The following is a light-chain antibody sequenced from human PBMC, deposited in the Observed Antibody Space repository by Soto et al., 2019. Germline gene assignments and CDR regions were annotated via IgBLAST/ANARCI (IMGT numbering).Light chain of an antibody. V-gene: IGKV4-1*01. CDR1: QSLLYTSTNQNY. CDR3: QQYFSTPRT. CDR2: RAS. Sequence: DVVLTQSPESLAVSLGERAAINCKSSQSLLYTSTNQNYLAWYQHKVGQPPKLLISRASTRESGVPDRFSGSGAGADFNLTISSLQAEDVSSYFCQQYFSTPRTFGQGNRVEV. J-gene: IGKJ1*01.